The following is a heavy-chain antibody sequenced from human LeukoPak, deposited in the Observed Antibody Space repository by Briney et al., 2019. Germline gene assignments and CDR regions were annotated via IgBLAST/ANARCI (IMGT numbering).Heavy chain of an antibody. CDR2: INHSGST. CDR1: GGSFSGYY. D-gene: IGHD1-20*01. V-gene: IGHV4-34*01. J-gene: IGHJ4*02. Sequence: SETLSLTCAVYGGSFSGYYWSWIRQPPGKGLEWIGEINHSGSTNYNPSLKSRVTISVDTSKNQFSLKLSSVTAADTAVYYCARGPRYTQYYFDYWGQGTLVTVSS. CDR3: ARGPRYTQYYFDY.